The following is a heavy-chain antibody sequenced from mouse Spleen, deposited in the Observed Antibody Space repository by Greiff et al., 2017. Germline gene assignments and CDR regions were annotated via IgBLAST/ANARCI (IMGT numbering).Heavy chain of an antibody. CDR3: ASYYYGSSYVED. J-gene: IGHJ3*01. CDR2: ISYDGSN. D-gene: IGHD1-1*01. V-gene: IGHV3-6*02. CDR1: GYSITSGYY. Sequence: EVQRVESGPGLVKPSQSLSLTCSVTGYSITSGYYWNWIRQFPGNKLEWMGYISYDGSNNYNPSLKNRISITRDTSKNQFFLKLNSVTTEDTATYYCASYYYGSSYVEDWGQGTLVTVSA.